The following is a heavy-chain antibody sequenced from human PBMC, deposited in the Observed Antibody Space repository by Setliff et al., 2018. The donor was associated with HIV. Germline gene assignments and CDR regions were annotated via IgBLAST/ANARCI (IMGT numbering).Heavy chain of an antibody. D-gene: IGHD2-8*02. V-gene: IGHV4-39*01. CDR3: TVYNTGSSKDHY. Sequence: SETLSLTCTVSGGSISSSSYYWGWIRQPPGKGLEWIGSIFNDGRTYYNPSLKSRVTIPMDTSTNQFSLKLNSGTAADTAVYYCTVYNTGSSKDHYWGQGTPVTVSS. J-gene: IGHJ4*02. CDR2: IFNDGRT. CDR1: GGSISSSSYY.